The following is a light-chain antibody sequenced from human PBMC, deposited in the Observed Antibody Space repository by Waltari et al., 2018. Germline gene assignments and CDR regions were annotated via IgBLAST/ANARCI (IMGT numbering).Light chain of an antibody. CDR1: QSIGSS. J-gene: IGKJ4*01. CDR2: EAS. V-gene: IGKV1-5*03. Sequence: DIQMTQSPSTLSAFVGDRVTITGRASQSIGSSLAWYQQKPGKAPKVVIYEASSLESGVPSRFSGSGSGTEFTLTISSLQPDDFATYYCQQCNSYLLTFGGGTKVEIK. CDR3: QQCNSYLLT.